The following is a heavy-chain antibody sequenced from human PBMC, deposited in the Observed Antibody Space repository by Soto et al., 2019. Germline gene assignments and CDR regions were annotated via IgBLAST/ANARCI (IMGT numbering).Heavy chain of an antibody. J-gene: IGHJ6*02. Sequence: EVQLVESGGGFVQPGGSLRLSCVASRFSFTNAWMSWVRQAPGKGPEWVGRIKSKTDGGTADYAAPVKGRFTISRHDSQNTLYLHMDSLKTEDTALYHCSTDIGIYGVDIWGQGTTVTVSS. CDR2: IKSKTDGGTA. CDR3: STDIGIYGVDI. CDR1: RFSFTNAW. D-gene: IGHD1-26*01. V-gene: IGHV3-15*01.